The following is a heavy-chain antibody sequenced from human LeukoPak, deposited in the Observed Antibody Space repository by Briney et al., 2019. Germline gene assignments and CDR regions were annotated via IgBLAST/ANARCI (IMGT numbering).Heavy chain of an antibody. J-gene: IGHJ3*02. Sequence: SETLSLTCTVSGGSISSGSYYWSWIRQPAGKGLEWIGRIYTSGSTNYNPSLKSRVTISVDTSKNQFSLRLSSVTAADTAVYYCARQRPTYYDFWSGPMGDAFDIWGQGTMVTVSS. CDR3: ARQRPTYYDFWSGPMGDAFDI. V-gene: IGHV4-61*02. CDR2: IYTSGST. CDR1: GGSISSGSYY. D-gene: IGHD3-3*01.